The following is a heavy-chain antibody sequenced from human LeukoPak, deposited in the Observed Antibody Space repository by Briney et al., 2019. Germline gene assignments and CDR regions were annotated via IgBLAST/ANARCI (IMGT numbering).Heavy chain of an antibody. CDR3: ARGAVAVAGKRGVFDP. J-gene: IGHJ5*02. Sequence: ASVKVPCKASGYTFTSYGISWVRQALGQGLEWMGWISAYNGNTNYAQKLQGRVTMTTDTSTSTAYMELRSLRSDDTAVYYCARGAVAVAGKRGVFDPWGQGTLVTVSS. D-gene: IGHD6-19*01. CDR1: GYTFTSYG. V-gene: IGHV1-18*01. CDR2: ISAYNGNT.